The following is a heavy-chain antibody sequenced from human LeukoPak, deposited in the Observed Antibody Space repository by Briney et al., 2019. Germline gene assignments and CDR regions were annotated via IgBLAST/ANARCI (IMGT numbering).Heavy chain of an antibody. CDR3: SRGNWGLETGLFDY. V-gene: IGHV3-49*03. J-gene: IGHJ4*02. CDR1: GFTFGDYG. D-gene: IGHD7-27*01. Sequence: GGSLRLSCTASGFTFGDYGMSWFRQTPGEGLEWVGFIRSETYGGTADHAASVRGRFIMSRDDSKSIAYLQMNSLKTEDTAVYYCSRGNWGLETGLFDYWGQGILVTVSS. CDR2: IRSETYGGTA.